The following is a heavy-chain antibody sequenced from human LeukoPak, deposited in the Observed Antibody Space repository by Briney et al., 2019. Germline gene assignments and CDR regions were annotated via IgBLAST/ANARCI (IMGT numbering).Heavy chain of an antibody. CDR2: FDPEDGET. CDR1: GYTLTELS. V-gene: IGHV1-24*01. J-gene: IGHJ3*02. Sequence: ASVKVSCKVSGYTLTELSTHWVRQAPGKGLEWMGGFDPEDGETIYAQKFQGRVTMTEDTSTDTAYIELSSLRSEDTAVYYCATPYYYDSSGYYLGAFDIWGQGTMVTVSS. D-gene: IGHD3-22*01. CDR3: ATPYYYDSSGYYLGAFDI.